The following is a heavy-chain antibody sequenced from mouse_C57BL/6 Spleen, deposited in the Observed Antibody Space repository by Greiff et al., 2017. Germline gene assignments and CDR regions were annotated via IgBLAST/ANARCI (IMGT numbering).Heavy chain of an antibody. V-gene: IGHV1-62-2*01. D-gene: IGHD2-3*01. Sequence: QVQLQQSGAELVQPGASVKLSCKASGYTFTAYTIHWVKQRSGQGLEWIGWFYPGSGSIKYHEKFKDKATLTADKSSSTVYMELSRLTSEDSAVYFCARHESYDGYYGRGFAYWGQGTLVTVSA. CDR2: FYPGSGSI. CDR1: GYTFTAYT. CDR3: ARHESYDGYYGRGFAY. J-gene: IGHJ3*01.